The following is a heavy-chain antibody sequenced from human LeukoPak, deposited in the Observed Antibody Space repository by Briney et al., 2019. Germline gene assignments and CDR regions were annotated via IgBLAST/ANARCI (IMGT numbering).Heavy chain of an antibody. CDR1: GFTFSSYW. CDR3: ARQHSYGYDAFDI. V-gene: IGHV3-7*01. Sequence: GGSLRLSCAASGFTFSSYWMSWVRQTPGKGLEWVANIKQDGSEKYYVDSVKGRFTISRDNAKNSLYLQMNSLRAEDTAVYYCARQHSYGYDAFDIWGQGTMVTVSS. D-gene: IGHD5-18*01. CDR2: IKQDGSEK. J-gene: IGHJ3*02.